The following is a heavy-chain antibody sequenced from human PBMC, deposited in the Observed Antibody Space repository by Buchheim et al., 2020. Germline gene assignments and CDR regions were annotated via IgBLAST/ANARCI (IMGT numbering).Heavy chain of an antibody. J-gene: IGHJ4*02. D-gene: IGHD1-26*01. CDR3: AKVGYSGSYYEDY. CDR2: ISVNGGTT. CDR1: GFTFSGYT. Sequence: EVQLLESGGGLVQPGGSLRLSCAASGFTFSGYTMNWVRQSPGKGLEWVSSISVNGGTTYYADSVKGRFTISGDNSKNTLFLQMNSLRAEDTAVYYCAKVGYSGSYYEDYWGQGTL. V-gene: IGHV3-23*01.